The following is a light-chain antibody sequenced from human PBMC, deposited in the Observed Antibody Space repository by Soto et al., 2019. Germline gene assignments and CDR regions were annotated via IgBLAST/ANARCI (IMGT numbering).Light chain of an antibody. CDR2: EGS. J-gene: IGLJ2*01. CDR1: RSDVGSYNL. Sequence: QSALTQPASVSGSPGQSITISCTGTRSDVGSYNLVSWYQQHPGKAPKLMIYEGSKRPSGVSNRFSGSKSGNTASLTISGLQAEDEADYYCCSYAGSSTFDVVFGGGTKLTV. V-gene: IGLV2-23*03. CDR3: CSYAGSSTFDVV.